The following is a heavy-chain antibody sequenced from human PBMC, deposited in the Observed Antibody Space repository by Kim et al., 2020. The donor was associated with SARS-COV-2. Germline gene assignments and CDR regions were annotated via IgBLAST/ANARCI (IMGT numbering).Heavy chain of an antibody. CDR1: GGSISSSSYY. Sequence: SETLSLTCTVSGGSISSSSYYWGWIRQPPGKGLEWIGSIYYSGSTYYNPSLKSRVTISVDTSKNQFSLKLSSVTAADTAVYYCARMGHEWLDYYFDYWGQGTLVTVSS. CDR2: IYYSGST. D-gene: IGHD6-19*01. CDR3: ARMGHEWLDYYFDY. V-gene: IGHV4-39*07. J-gene: IGHJ4*02.